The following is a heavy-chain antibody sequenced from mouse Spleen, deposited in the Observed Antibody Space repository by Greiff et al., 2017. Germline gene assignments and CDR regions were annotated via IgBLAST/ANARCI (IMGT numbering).Heavy chain of an antibody. Sequence: VQLQQSGAELVRPGTSVKVSCKASGYAFTNYLIEWVKQRPGQGLEWIGVINPGSGGTNYNEKFKGKATLTADKSSSTAYMQLSSLTSEDSAVYFCARGGIYSRDAYWGHGALVTVSA. CDR2: INPGSGGT. J-gene: IGHJ3*01. CDR3: ARGGIYSRDAY. CDR1: GYAFTNYL. D-gene: IGHD2-5*01. V-gene: IGHV1-54*01.